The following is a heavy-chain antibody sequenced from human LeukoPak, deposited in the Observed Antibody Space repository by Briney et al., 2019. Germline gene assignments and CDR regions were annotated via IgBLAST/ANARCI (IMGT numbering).Heavy chain of an antibody. D-gene: IGHD1-26*01. J-gene: IGHJ4*02. CDR1: GFTFSSYG. CDR3: ARLGSARTGY. Sequence: GRSLRLSCAASGFTFSSYGMHWVRQAPGKGLGWVAVIWYDGSNKYYADSVKGRFTISRDNSKNTLYLQMNSLRAEDTAVYYCARLGSARTGYWGQGTLVTVSS. CDR2: IWYDGSNK. V-gene: IGHV3-33*01.